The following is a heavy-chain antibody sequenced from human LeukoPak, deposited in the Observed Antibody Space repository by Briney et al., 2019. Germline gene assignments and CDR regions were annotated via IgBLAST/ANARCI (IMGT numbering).Heavy chain of an antibody. D-gene: IGHD3-3*01. Sequence: PGGSLRLSCAASGFTFHDYAMHWVRQAPGKGLGWVSGISWNSGSIGYADSVKGRFTISRDNAKNSLYLQMNSLRTEDMALYYCAKDMSDFWSGGDAFDIWGQGTMVTVSS. CDR2: ISWNSGSI. V-gene: IGHV3-9*03. CDR3: AKDMSDFWSGGDAFDI. CDR1: GFTFHDYA. J-gene: IGHJ3*02.